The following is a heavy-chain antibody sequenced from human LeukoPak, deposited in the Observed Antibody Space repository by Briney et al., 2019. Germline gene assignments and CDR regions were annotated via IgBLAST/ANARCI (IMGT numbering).Heavy chain of an antibody. J-gene: IGHJ4*02. V-gene: IGHV4-34*01. CDR2: INHSGST. D-gene: IGHD3-22*01. CDR3: ARVVSNYYDSSGYYPFDY. CDR1: GGSFSGYY. Sequence: SETLSLTCAVYGGSFSGYYWSGIRQPPGKGLEWIGEINHSGSTNYNPSLKSRVTISVDTSKNQFSLKLSSVTAADTAVYYCARVVSNYYDSSGYYPFDYWGQGTLVTVSS.